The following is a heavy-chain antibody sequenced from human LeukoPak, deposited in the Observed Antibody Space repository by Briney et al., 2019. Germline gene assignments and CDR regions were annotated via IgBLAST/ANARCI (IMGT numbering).Heavy chain of an antibody. CDR3: ARARYSSSEDFDY. J-gene: IGHJ4*02. V-gene: IGHV1-2*04. Sequence: ASVNVSCKASGYTFTEYYMHWVRQAPGQGLEWMGWINPNSGGTNYAQKFQDWVTMTRDTSISTAYMELSRLRSDDTAVYYCARARYSSSEDFDYWGQGTLVTVSS. CDR1: GYTFTEYY. D-gene: IGHD6-6*01. CDR2: INPNSGGT.